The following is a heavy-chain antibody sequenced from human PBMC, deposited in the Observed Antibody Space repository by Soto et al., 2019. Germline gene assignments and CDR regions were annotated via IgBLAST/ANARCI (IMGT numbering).Heavy chain of an antibody. Sequence: GGSLRLSCTASGFTFNTHWMHWVRQAPGKGLVWVSRIYFDGITTNYADSVKGRLTVSRDNAKSTVYLHVNTLRDEDTAVYYCARGGAMGVDYWGRGTLVTVSS. D-gene: IGHD1-26*01. CDR3: ARGGAMGVDY. V-gene: IGHV3-74*01. J-gene: IGHJ4*02. CDR1: GFTFNTHW. CDR2: IYFDGITT.